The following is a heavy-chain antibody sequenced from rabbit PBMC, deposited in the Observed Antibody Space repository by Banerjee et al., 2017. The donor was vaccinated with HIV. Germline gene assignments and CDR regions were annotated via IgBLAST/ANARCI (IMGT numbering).Heavy chain of an antibody. CDR3: ARDLAGVIGWNFNF. Sequence: QEQLEESGGDLVKPGRSLTLTCTASGFSFSDKYVMCWVRQAPGKGLEWIACIYTGSSGRTYYATWAKGRFTISKTSWTTVTLQMTSLTAADTATYFCARDLAGVIGWNFNFWGPGTLVTVS. CDR2: IYTGSSGRT. D-gene: IGHD4-1*01. J-gene: IGHJ6*01. V-gene: IGHV1S45*01. CDR1: GFSFSDKYV.